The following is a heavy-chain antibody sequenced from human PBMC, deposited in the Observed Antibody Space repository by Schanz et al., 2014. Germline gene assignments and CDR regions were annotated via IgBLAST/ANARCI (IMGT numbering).Heavy chain of an antibody. Sequence: EVQLVESGGGLVQPGGSLRLSCAASGFTFSSYWMHWVRQVPGMGLVWVSSINIDGSSTTYADSVKGRFTISRDNAKNTLYLQMNSLRAEDTAVYYCARVGRATVATPFDYWGQGTLVTVSS. CDR1: GFTFSSYW. D-gene: IGHD4-17*01. J-gene: IGHJ4*02. CDR2: INIDGSST. V-gene: IGHV3-74*01. CDR3: ARVGRATVATPFDY.